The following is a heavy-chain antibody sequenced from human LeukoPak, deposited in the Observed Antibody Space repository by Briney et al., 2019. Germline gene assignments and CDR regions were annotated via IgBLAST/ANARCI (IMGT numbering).Heavy chain of an antibody. CDR3: ARAGDYDSSGYYYGAVGPNFDY. D-gene: IGHD3-22*01. Sequence: ASVKVSCKASGYTFTGYYMHWVRQAPGQGLEWMGWISAYNGNTNYAQKLQGRVTMTTDTSTSTAYMELRSLRSDDTAVYYCARAGDYDSSGYYYGAVGPNFDYWGQGTLVTVSS. V-gene: IGHV1-18*04. CDR1: GYTFTGYY. CDR2: ISAYNGNT. J-gene: IGHJ4*02.